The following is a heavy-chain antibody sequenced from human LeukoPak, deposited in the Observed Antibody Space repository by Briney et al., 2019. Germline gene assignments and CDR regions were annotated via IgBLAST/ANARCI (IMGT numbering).Heavy chain of an antibody. CDR3: ARRRDETATAAGYYHMDV. J-gene: IGHJ6*03. CDR1: GASISSYY. CDR2: IFPSGSI. Sequence: SETLSLTCTVSGASISSYYWSWFRRPPGKGLEWIAYIFPSGSINFNPSLKSRVSISVVGSKNNFSLDLSSVTAADTAVYYCARRRDETATAAGYYHMDVWGKGTTVTVSS. V-gene: IGHV4-4*09. D-gene: IGHD3-22*01.